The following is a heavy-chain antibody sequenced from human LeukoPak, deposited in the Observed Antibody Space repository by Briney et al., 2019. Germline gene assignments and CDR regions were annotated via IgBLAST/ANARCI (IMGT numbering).Heavy chain of an antibody. D-gene: IGHD6-19*01. CDR1: GGSISSYY. J-gene: IGHJ5*02. CDR3: ARVGVPSVAVAGNNWFDH. V-gene: IGHV4-59*01. CDR2: IYYSGST. Sequence: SETLSLTCTVSGGSISSYYWSWIRQPPGKGLEWIGYIYYSGSTNYNPSLKSRVTISVDTSKNQFSLKLSSVTAADTAVYYCARVGVPSVAVAGNNWFDHWGQGTLVTVSS.